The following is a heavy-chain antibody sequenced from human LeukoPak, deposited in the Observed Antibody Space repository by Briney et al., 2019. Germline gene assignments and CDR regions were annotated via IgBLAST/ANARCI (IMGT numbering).Heavy chain of an antibody. J-gene: IGHJ5*02. V-gene: IGHV4-59*01. Sequence: SETLSLTCTVSGGSISSYYWSWIRQPPGKGLEWIGYIYYSGSTTYNSSLKSRVTISVDTSKNQFSLKLSSVTAADTAVYYCARTGDSRRYRWFDPWGQGTLVTVSS. CDR1: GGSISSYY. CDR3: ARTGDSRRYRWFDP. CDR2: IYYSGST. D-gene: IGHD6-19*01.